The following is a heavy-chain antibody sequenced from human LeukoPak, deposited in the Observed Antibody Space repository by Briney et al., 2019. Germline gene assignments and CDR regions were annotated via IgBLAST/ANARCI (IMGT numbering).Heavy chain of an antibody. CDR3: ARGQYKAAFDY. CDR1: GGSISSYY. Sequence: SETLSLTCTVSGGSISSYYWSRIRQPAGKGLEWIGRIYTSGSTNYNPSLKSRVTISVDTSKNQFSLKLSSVTAADTAVYYCARGQYKAAFDYWGQGTLVTVSS. CDR2: IYTSGST. D-gene: IGHD1-14*01. V-gene: IGHV4-4*07. J-gene: IGHJ4*02.